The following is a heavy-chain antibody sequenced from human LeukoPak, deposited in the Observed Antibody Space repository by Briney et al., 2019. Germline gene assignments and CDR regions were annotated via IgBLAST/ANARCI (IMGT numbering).Heavy chain of an antibody. CDR3: ARDRDLRPHTSFDI. D-gene: IGHD2-21*01. V-gene: IGHV4-4*07. CDR2: IYASGSSGNT. Sequence: SETLSLTCTVSGGSISRYYWSWIRQSAGKGLEWIGRIYASGSSGNTKYNPSLKSRVTISLDTSKNGFSLKVNSVTAADTAVYYCARDRDLRPHTSFDIWGQGTLVTVSP. J-gene: IGHJ3*02. CDR1: GGSISRYY.